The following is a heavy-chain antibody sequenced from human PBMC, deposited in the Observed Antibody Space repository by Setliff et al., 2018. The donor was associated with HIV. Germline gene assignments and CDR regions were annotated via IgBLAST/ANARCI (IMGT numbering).Heavy chain of an antibody. CDR1: GYTFTDYF. J-gene: IGHJ4*02. D-gene: IGHD1-1*01. Sequence: ASVKVSCKASGYTFTDYFMHWVRQAPGQGLEWMGWISPDNANTRISQRFRGSVTMTRDTSMNTAYLEFSGLRSDDTAVYYCARQLSNSFDYWGQGALVTVSS. V-gene: IGHV1-2*02. CDR2: ISPDNANT. CDR3: ARQLSNSFDY.